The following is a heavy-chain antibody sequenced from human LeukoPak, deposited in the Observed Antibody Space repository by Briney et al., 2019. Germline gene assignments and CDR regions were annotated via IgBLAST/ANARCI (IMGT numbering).Heavy chain of an antibody. V-gene: IGHV3-30*03. CDR2: ISYDGSNK. CDR3: TTSTRYSPHFDY. CDR1: GFTFSSYG. Sequence: PGGSLRLSCAASGFTFSSYGMHWVRQAPGKGLEWVAVISYDGSNKYYADSVKGRFTISRDNSKNTLYLQMNSLRDEDTAVYYCTTSTRYSPHFDYWGQGTLVTVSS. D-gene: IGHD2-15*01. J-gene: IGHJ4*02.